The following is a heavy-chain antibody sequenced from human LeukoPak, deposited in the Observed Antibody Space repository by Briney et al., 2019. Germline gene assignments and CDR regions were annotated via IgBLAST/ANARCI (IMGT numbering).Heavy chain of an antibody. J-gene: IGHJ4*02. CDR1: GGSISSSSYY. CDR2: IYYSGST. D-gene: IGHD4-17*01. CDR3: ARSGSVDYGDYGPFDY. V-gene: IGHV4-39*01. Sequence: SETLSLTCTVSGGSISSSSYYWGWIRQPPGKGLEWIGSIYYSGSTYYNPSLKSRVTISVDTSKNQFSLKLSSVTAADTAVYYCARSGSVDYGDYGPFDYWGQGTLVTVSS.